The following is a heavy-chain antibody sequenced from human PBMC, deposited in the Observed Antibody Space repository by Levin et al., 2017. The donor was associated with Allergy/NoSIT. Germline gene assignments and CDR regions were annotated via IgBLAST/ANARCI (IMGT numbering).Heavy chain of an antibody. J-gene: IGHJ3*02. CDR2: ISGSGGST. CDR3: AKAPWGVDTAMAIQGNAFDI. D-gene: IGHD5-18*01. Sequence: GGSLRLSCAASGFTFSSYAMSWVRQAPGKGLEWVSAISGSGGSTYYAGSVKGRFTISRDNSKNTLYLQMNSLRAEETAVYYCAKAPWGVDTAMAIQGNAFDIWGQGTMVTVSS. CDR1: GFTFSSYA. V-gene: IGHV3-23*01.